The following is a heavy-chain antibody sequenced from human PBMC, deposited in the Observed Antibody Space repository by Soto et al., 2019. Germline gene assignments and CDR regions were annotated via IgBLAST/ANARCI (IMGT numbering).Heavy chain of an antibody. V-gene: IGHV1-18*01. J-gene: IGHJ4*02. CDR3: ATMGERRQWLAPSHFDL. D-gene: IGHD6-19*01. CDR2: ISPYNGNT. Sequence: QVQLEQSGAEVKKPGASVRVSCKTSGYTFTSYGISWVRQAPGQELEWMGWISPYNGNTNYAQKLQGRVTITTDITTSTAYMELRSLRSDDTAIYHCATMGERRQWLAPSHFDLWGQGTLVTVSS. CDR1: GYTFTSYG.